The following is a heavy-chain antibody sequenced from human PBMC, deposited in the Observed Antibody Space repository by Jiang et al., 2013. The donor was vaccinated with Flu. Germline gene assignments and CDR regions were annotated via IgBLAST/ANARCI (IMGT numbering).Heavy chain of an antibody. CDR2: ISGSGGST. J-gene: IGHJ4*02. Sequence: VQLLESGGGLVQPGGSLRLSCAASGFTFSSYAMSWVRQAPGKGLEWVSSISGSGGSTYYADSVKGRFTISRDNSKNTLYLQMNSLRAEDTAVYYCARGLHCSSNKCYAADYWGQGTLVTVSS. CDR1: GFTFSSYA. D-gene: IGHD2-2*01. V-gene: IGHV3-23*01. CDR3: ARGLHCSSNKCYAADY.